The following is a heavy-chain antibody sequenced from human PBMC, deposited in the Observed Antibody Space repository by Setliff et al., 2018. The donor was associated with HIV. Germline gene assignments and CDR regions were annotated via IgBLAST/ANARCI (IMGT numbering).Heavy chain of an antibody. CDR1: GFAFDNYC. D-gene: IGHD3-10*01. CDR2: IGGSTGST. V-gene: IGHV3-23*01. CDR3: ARDDRWVYNDYLDY. J-gene: IGHJ4*02. Sequence: GGSLRLSCAASGFAFDNYCMTWARQAPGKGLEWVSAIGGSTGSTYYADSVKGRFTISTDNSKNTLYLQMNSLRTEDTAVYFCARDDRWVYNDYLDYWGQGTLVTVSS.